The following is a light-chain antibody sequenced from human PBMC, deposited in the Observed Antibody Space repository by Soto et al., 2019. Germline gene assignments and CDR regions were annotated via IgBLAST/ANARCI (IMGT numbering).Light chain of an antibody. CDR1: QNIGRF. CDR2: VAS. V-gene: IGKV1-39*01. Sequence: DIQMTQSPSSLSASVGDRVTITCRASQNIGRFLNWHQQKPGKAPNVLINVASTLRSGVPSRFSGSGSGTDFNLTINSLQPDDFATYFCQESYSVPLFTFGPGTKVDVK. J-gene: IGKJ3*01. CDR3: QESYSVPLFT.